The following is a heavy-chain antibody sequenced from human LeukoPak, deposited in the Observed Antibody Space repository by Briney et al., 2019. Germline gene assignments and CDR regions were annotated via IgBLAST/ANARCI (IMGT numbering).Heavy chain of an antibody. CDR1: GFTFSNAW. D-gene: IGHD3-9*01. CDR3: ARDRARTNYDILARPDY. Sequence: GGSLRLSCAASGFTFSNAWMSWIRQAPGKGLEWVSYISSSSSYKNYGDSVKGRFTISRDNAKNSLYLQMNSLRAEDTAVYYCARDRARTNYDILARPDYWGQGTLVTVSS. J-gene: IGHJ4*02. CDR2: ISSSSSYK. V-gene: IGHV3-11*05.